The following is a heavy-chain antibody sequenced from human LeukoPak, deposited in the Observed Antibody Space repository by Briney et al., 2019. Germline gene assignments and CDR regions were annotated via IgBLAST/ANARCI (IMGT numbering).Heavy chain of an antibody. CDR1: GYTFTSYG. Sequence: ASVKVSCKASGYTFTSYGISWVRQAPGQGLEWMGWTSAYNGNTNYAQKVQGRVTMTTDTSTSTAYVELRSLRSDDTAVYYCARGIAAQEYGMDVWGQGTTVTVSS. D-gene: IGHD6-6*01. V-gene: IGHV1-18*01. CDR2: TSAYNGNT. J-gene: IGHJ6*02. CDR3: ARGIAAQEYGMDV.